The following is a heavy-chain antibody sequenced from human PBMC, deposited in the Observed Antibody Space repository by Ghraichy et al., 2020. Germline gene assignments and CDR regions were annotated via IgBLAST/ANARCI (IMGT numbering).Heavy chain of an antibody. J-gene: IGHJ6*02. CDR2: ITSSGRSI. Sequence: GGSLRLSCVGSGFTFSSYGMNWVRQSPGKGLEWVSSITSSGRSIFYANSVKGRFTISRDNSKNSLSLQMNSLRDEDTAVYYCARASTVVRFYYDGGMHVWGQGTTVTFSS. CDR1: GFTFSSYG. D-gene: IGHD4-23*01. V-gene: IGHV3-48*02. CDR3: ARASTVVRFYYDGGMHV.